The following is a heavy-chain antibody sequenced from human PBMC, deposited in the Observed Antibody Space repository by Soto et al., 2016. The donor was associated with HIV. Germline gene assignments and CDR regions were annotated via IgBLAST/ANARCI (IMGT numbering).Heavy chain of an antibody. CDR1: GDSISSYY. J-gene: IGHJ4*02. D-gene: IGHD3-10*01. CDR2: IYPTGST. V-gene: IGHV4-4*07. CDR3: AREHYYGSGSYYLDY. Sequence: VQLQESGPGLVKPSETLSLTCTVSGDSISSYYWSWIRQPAGKEPEWIGRIYPTGSTNYNPSLKSRVTILVDKARNQFSLELSSVTAADTAFYYCAREHYYGSGSYYLDYWGQGTLVTVSS.